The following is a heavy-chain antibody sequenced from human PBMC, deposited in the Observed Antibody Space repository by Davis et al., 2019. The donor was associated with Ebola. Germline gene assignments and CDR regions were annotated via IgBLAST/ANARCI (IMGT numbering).Heavy chain of an antibody. V-gene: IGHV3-11*01. J-gene: IGHJ4*02. CDR3: ARDGRPLDH. Sequence: GESLKISCGASGFTFRDYSMSWVRQAPGKGLEWISFTDSRSINIYYADSVKGRFTVSRDNAKNSLYLQMKSLGAEDTAIYYCARDGRPLDHWGQGTLVAVSS. CDR2: TDSRSINI. CDR1: GFTFRDYS.